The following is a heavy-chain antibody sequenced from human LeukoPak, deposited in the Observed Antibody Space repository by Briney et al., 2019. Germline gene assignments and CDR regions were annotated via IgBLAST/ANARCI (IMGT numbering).Heavy chain of an antibody. CDR3: ARDWSEWELHFDY. D-gene: IGHD1-26*01. Sequence: ASVKVSCKASGYTFTGYYMHWVRQAPGQGLEWMGWINPNSGGTNYAQKFQGRVTMTRDTSISTAYMELSRLRSDDTAVYYCARDWSEWELHFDYWGQGTLVTVSS. CDR1: GYTFTGYY. J-gene: IGHJ4*02. V-gene: IGHV1-2*02. CDR2: INPNSGGT.